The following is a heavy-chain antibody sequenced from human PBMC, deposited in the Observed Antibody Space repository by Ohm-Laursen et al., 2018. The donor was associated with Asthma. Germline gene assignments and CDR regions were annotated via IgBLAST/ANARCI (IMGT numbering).Heavy chain of an antibody. CDR3: ARVSCTGGSCFIEH. CDR2: INHSGST. CDR1: GGSFSGYY. V-gene: IGHV4-34*09. Sequence: TLSLTCVVHGGSFSGYYWSWIRRPPGKGLEWIGEINHSGSTNYNPYLKSRVTIGLDTSKNQFSLNLNSVTAADTAVYSCARVSCTGGSCFIEHWAQGTLVTVSS. J-gene: IGHJ1*01. D-gene: IGHD2-15*01.